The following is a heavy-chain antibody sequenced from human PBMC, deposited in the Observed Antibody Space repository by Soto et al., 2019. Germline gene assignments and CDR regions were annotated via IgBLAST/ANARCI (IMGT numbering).Heavy chain of an antibody. D-gene: IGHD6-19*01. V-gene: IGHV1-46*01. CDR3: ASPIAVAGPYYYYGMDV. Sequence: ASVKVSCKASGGTFTSYYMHWVRQAPGQGLEWMGIINPSGGSTSYAQKFQGRVTMTRDTSTSTVYMELSSLRSEDTAVYYCASPIAVAGPYYYYGMDVWGQGTTVTVSS. CDR1: GGTFTSYY. CDR2: INPSGGST. J-gene: IGHJ6*02.